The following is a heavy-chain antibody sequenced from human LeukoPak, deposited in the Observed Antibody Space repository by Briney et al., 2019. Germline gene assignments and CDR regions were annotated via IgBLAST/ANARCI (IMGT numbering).Heavy chain of an antibody. Sequence: ASVKVSCKASGYTFTSYDINWVRQATGQGLEWMGWMNPNSGNTGYAQKFQGRVTMTRNTSISTAYMELSSLRSEDTAVYYCARGGQKYYYDSSGYYEGDYWGQGTLVTVSS. V-gene: IGHV1-8*01. CDR3: ARGGQKYYYDSSGYYEGDY. D-gene: IGHD3-22*01. CDR2: MNPNSGNT. J-gene: IGHJ4*02. CDR1: GYTFTSYD.